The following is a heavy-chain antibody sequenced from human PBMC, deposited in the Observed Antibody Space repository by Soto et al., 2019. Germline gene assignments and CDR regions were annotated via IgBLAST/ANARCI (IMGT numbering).Heavy chain of an antibody. CDR3: ARDLPGIMFGGVIAIEYIQH. J-gene: IGHJ1*01. V-gene: IGHV1-2*02. CDR1: GYTFTGYY. D-gene: IGHD3-16*02. Sequence: ASVKVSCKASGYTFTGYYMHWVRQAPGQGLEWMGWINPNSGGTNYAQKFQGRVTMTRDTSISTAYMELSRLRSDDTAVYYCARDLPGIMFGGVIAIEYIQHWGQGTLVTVSS. CDR2: INPNSGGT.